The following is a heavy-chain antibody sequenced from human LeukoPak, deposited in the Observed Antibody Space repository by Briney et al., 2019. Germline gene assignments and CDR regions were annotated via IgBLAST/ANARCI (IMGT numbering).Heavy chain of an antibody. D-gene: IGHD2-2*01. CDR2: IYTSGST. Sequence: SQTLSLTCTVSVGPISSGSYYGRWSPQPAAKGLEWIGRIYTSGSTNSNPSLKSQVTISVDTSKNQFSLKLSSVTAADTAVYYCARAPDWYFDLWGRGTLVTVSS. CDR1: VGPISSGSYY. CDR3: ARAPDWYFDL. V-gene: IGHV4-61*02. J-gene: IGHJ2*01.